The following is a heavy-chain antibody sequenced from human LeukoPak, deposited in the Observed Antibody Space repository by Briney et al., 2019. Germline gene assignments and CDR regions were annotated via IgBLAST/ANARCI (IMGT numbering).Heavy chain of an antibody. CDR3: ARDYYDSSGYYYSSPFGY. J-gene: IGHJ4*02. CDR1: GGIFSSYA. Sequence: GASVKVSCKSSGGIFSSYAISWVRQAPGQGLEWMGGIMPSFGTANYAQKFQGRVTITADESTSTAYMELSSLRSEDTAVYYCARDYYDSSGYYYSSPFGYWGQGTLVTVSS. V-gene: IGHV1-69*13. D-gene: IGHD3-22*01. CDR2: IMPSFGTA.